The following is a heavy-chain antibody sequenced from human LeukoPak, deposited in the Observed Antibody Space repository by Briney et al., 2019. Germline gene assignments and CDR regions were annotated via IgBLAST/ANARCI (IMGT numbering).Heavy chain of an antibody. D-gene: IGHD3-10*01. V-gene: IGHV3-23*01. J-gene: IGHJ5*02. CDR1: GFTFSSYA. Sequence: PGGSLRLSCAASGFTFSSYAVSWVRQAPGKGLEWVSAISGSGGSTYHADSVKGRFTISRDNSKNTLYLQMNSLRAEDTAVYYCAKDTDYYGSGSYSDPWGQGTLVTVSS. CDR2: ISGSGGST. CDR3: AKDTDYYGSGSYSDP.